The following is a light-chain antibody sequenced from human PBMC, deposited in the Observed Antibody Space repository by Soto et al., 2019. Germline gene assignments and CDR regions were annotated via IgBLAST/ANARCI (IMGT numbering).Light chain of an antibody. CDR2: EVV. CDR3: KSYAGSNTYV. J-gene: IGLJ1*01. Sequence: QSALTQPPSASGSPGQSVTLSCTGTTNGIGVYDFVSWYQHHPGKAPRLIIYEVVQRPSGVPDRFSGSKSGNTASLTVSGLQAADEADYFCKSYAGSNTYVFGSGTKLTVL. V-gene: IGLV2-8*01. CDR1: TNGIGVYDF.